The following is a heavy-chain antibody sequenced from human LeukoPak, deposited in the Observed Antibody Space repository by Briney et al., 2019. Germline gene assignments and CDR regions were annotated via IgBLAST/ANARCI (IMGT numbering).Heavy chain of an antibody. Sequence: PSETLSLTCTVSGGSISSYYWSWSRHPPGKGLEWIGYIYTSWSTNYNPSLNRRVTISVDTSKNQFSLKLSSVTAADTAVYYCARGKIDYDILTGFDYWGQGTLVTVSS. V-gene: IGHV4-4*09. J-gene: IGHJ4*02. CDR2: IYTSWST. CDR3: ARGKIDYDILTGFDY. CDR1: GGSISSYY. D-gene: IGHD3-9*01.